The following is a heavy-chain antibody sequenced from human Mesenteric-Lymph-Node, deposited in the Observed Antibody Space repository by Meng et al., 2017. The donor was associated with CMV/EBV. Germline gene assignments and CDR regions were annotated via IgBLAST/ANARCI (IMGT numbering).Heavy chain of an antibody. D-gene: IGHD1-1*01. J-gene: IGHJ4*02. CDR3: AKSGGNWNEAPIDY. Sequence: GGSLRLSCAASGFTFSSYEMNWVRQAPGKGLEWVGRIYSKSDGETTHYAAPVIGRFTISRDKSKNTVYLQLNSLRAEDTAVYYCAKSGGNWNEAPIDYWGQGTLVTVSS. CDR2: IYSKSDGETT. CDR1: GFTFSSYE. V-gene: IGHV3-15*01.